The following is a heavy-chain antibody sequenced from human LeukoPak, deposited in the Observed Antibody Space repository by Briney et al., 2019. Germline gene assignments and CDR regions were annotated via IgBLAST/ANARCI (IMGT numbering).Heavy chain of an antibody. Sequence: GESLKISCKGSGYSFTSYWISWVRQMPGKGLEWMGRIDPSDSYTNYSPSSQGHVTISADKSISTAYLQWSSLKASDTAMYYCARHEVTGTTSDYWGQGTLVTVSS. CDR2: IDPSDSYT. D-gene: IGHD1-20*01. CDR3: ARHEVTGTTSDY. V-gene: IGHV5-10-1*01. J-gene: IGHJ4*02. CDR1: GYSFTSYW.